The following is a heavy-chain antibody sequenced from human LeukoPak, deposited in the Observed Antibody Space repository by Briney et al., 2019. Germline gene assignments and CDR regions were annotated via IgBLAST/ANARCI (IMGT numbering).Heavy chain of an antibody. CDR1: GGTFSSYA. CDR2: IIPIFGTA. Sequence: SVKVSCKASGGTFSSYAISWVRQAPGQGLEWMGGIIPIFGTANYAQKFQGRVTITADKSTSTAYMELSSLRSEDTAVYYCARGIYGGNSPLVDYWGQGTLVTVSS. CDR3: ARGIYGGNSPLVDY. V-gene: IGHV1-69*06. J-gene: IGHJ4*02. D-gene: IGHD4-23*01.